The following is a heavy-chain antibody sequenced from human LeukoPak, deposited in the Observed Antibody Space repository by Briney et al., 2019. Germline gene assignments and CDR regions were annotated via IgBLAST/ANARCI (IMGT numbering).Heavy chain of an antibody. CDR3: AIAIRNRAATLDY. V-gene: IGHV3-23*01. D-gene: IGHD6-25*01. J-gene: IGHJ4*02. CDR2: ISATGSGT. Sequence: GGSLRLSCAASGFSFSHYAMSWVRQAPGQGLEWVSTISATGSGTYYADSMKGRFTISRDNSKDTLYLQMNSLRAEDTAVYYCAIAIRNRAATLDYWGQGTLVTVSS. CDR1: GFSFSHYA.